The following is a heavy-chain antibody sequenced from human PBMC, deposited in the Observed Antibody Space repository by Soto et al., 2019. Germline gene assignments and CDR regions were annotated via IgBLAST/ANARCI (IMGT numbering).Heavy chain of an antibody. CDR3: AKDKELSGYTSYSMDV. J-gene: IGHJ6*02. Sequence: PGGSLRLSCAAAGFTLGSYAMTWVCQAPGKGLEWVSAISGSGSGTSYAVSVKGRFIISRDNSKNTLYRQMNSLRSDDTAAYYCAKDKELSGYTSYSMDVWGQGTTVTVSS. D-gene: IGHD3-3*01. CDR1: GFTLGSYA. CDR2: ISGSGSGT. V-gene: IGHV3-23*01.